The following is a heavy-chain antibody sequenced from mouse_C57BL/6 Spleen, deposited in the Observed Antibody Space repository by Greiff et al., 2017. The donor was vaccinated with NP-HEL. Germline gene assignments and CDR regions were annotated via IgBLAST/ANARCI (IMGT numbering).Heavy chain of an antibody. J-gene: IGHJ4*01. D-gene: IGHD2-12*01. CDR1: GYTFTDYN. CDR3: AREGDYMGSMDY. V-gene: IGHV1-18*01. CDR2: INPNNGGT. Sequence: VQLQQSGPELVKPGASVKIPCKASGYTFTDYNMDWVKQSHGKSLEWIGDINPNNGGTIYNQKFKGKATLNVDKSSSTAYMELRSLTSEDTAVYYCAREGDYMGSMDYWGQGTSVTVSS.